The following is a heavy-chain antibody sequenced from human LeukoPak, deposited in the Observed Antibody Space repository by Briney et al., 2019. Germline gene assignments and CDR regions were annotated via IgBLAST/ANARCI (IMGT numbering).Heavy chain of an antibody. Sequence: SETLSLTCTVSGGSISSYYWSWIRQPAGKGLEWIGRIYTSGSTNYNPSLKSRVTMSVDTSKNQFSLKLSSVTAADTAVYYCAREPAGYYYGSSSRPFDIWGQGTMVTVSS. V-gene: IGHV4-4*07. CDR2: IYTSGST. CDR1: GGSISSYY. D-gene: IGHD3-22*01. CDR3: AREPAGYYYGSSSRPFDI. J-gene: IGHJ3*02.